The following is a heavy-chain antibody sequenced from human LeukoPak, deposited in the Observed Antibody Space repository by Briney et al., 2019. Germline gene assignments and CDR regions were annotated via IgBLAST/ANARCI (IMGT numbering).Heavy chain of an antibody. J-gene: IGHJ5*02. Sequence: PGGSLRLSCAASGFTFNGYATSWVRQAPGKGLEWVSTVSGSGGSTYYADSVRGRFSISRDNSKNTLYLQLNRLRAEDTAVYYCAGNTGALKVVGSWGVDHWGQGTLVTVSS. CDR2: VSGSGGST. CDR1: GFTFNGYA. D-gene: IGHD3-16*01. CDR3: AGNTGALKVVGSWGVDH. V-gene: IGHV3-23*01.